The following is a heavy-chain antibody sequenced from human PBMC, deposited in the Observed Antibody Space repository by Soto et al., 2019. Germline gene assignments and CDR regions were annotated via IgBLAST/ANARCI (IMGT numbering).Heavy chain of an antibody. J-gene: IGHJ4*02. CDR3: ARQLAYCGGDCYTEPIDY. CDR1: GYTFVAYY. D-gene: IGHD2-21*02. CDR2: INPKTGDT. V-gene: IGHV1-2*02. Sequence: GASVKVSCKASGYTFVAYYVFWVRQAPGHGLEWMGWINPKTGDTNYAQNFQGRVTMTRDTSISTAYMELSRLTSDDTALYYCARQLAYCGGDCYTEPIDYWGQGTPVTSPQ.